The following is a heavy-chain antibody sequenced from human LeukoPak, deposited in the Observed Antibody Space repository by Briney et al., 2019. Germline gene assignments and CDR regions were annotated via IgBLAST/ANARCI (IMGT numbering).Heavy chain of an antibody. CDR3: AKGDYDYGGFDP. CDR1: GFTFSSYG. J-gene: IGHJ5*02. Sequence: PGRSLRLSCAASGFTFSSYGMHWVRQAPGKGLEWVAVIWYDGSNKYYADSVKGRFTISRDNSKNTLYLQMNSLRAEDTAVYYCAKGDYDYGGFDPWGQGTLVTVSS. V-gene: IGHV3-33*06. CDR2: IWYDGSNK. D-gene: IGHD3-3*01.